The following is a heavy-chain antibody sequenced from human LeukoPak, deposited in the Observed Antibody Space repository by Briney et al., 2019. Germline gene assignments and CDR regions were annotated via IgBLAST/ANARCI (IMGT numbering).Heavy chain of an antibody. CDR1: GGPISSYY. J-gene: IGHJ6*03. V-gene: IGHV4-59*01. CDR2: IYYSGST. CDR3: ARVLGVGYYYYMDV. Sequence: SETLSLTCTVSGGPISSYYWSWIRQPPGKGLEWIGYIYYSGSTNYNPSLKSRVTISVDTSKNQFSLKLSSVTAADTAVYYCARVLGVGYYYYMDVWGKGTTVTVSS. D-gene: IGHD7-27*01.